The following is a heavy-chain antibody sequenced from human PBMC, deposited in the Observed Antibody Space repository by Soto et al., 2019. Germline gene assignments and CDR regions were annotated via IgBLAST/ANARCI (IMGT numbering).Heavy chain of an antibody. D-gene: IGHD6-13*01. V-gene: IGHV4-59*08. CDR2: IYYSGST. Sequence: QVQLQESGPGLVKPSETLSLTCTVSGGSISSYYWSWIRQPPGKGLEWIGYIYYSGSTNYNPSLKSRVTISIATSKNQFSLKLSSVTAADTAVYYCARQSGSSWRNHYYYYGLDVWGQGTTVTVSS. CDR1: GGSISSYY. CDR3: ARQSGSSWRNHYYYYGLDV. J-gene: IGHJ6*02.